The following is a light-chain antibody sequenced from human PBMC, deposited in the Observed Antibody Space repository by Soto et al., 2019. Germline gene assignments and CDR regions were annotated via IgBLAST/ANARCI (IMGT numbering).Light chain of an antibody. CDR3: SSFTSSSTRV. CDR2: EVS. Sequence: QSALTQPASVSGSPGQSITISCTGTDSDVGGYNYVSWYQQYPGKAPKLMIYEVSNRPSGVSNRFSGSKSGNTASLIISGLQAEDEADYYCSSFTSSSTRVFGTGTKLTVL. CDR1: DSDVGGYNY. V-gene: IGLV2-14*01. J-gene: IGLJ1*01.